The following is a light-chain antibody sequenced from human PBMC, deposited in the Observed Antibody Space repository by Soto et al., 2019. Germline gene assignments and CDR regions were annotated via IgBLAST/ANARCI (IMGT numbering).Light chain of an antibody. Sequence: ESVLTQSPGTLSLSPGEKATLSCRASQSVSSSYLAWYQQKPGQAPRLLSYGASSRATGIPDRFSGSGSGTDFTLTLSRLEPEDFAVYYCQQFGSSSWTFGQGTKVEIK. V-gene: IGKV3-20*01. CDR1: QSVSSSY. CDR3: QQFGSSSWT. CDR2: GAS. J-gene: IGKJ1*01.